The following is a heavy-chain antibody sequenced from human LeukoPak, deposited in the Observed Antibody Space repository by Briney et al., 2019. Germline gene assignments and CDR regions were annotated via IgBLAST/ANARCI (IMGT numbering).Heavy chain of an antibody. J-gene: IGHJ4*02. CDR1: GYTFTGYY. CDR3: ARGGVATILGIDY. Sequence: ASVKVSCKASGYTFTGYYMHWVRQAPGQGLEWMGWINPNSGGTSYAQKFQGRVTMTRDTSISTAYMELSRLRSDDTAVYYCARGGVATILGIDYWGQGTLVTVSS. V-gene: IGHV1-2*02. CDR2: INPNSGGT. D-gene: IGHD5-12*01.